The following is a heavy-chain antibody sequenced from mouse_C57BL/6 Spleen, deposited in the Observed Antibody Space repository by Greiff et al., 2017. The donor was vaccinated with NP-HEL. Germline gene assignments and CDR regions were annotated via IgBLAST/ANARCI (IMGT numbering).Heavy chain of an antibody. J-gene: IGHJ2*01. CDR3: ARRTYYSNYYFDY. CDR1: GYTFTSYW. CDR2: IDPSDSYT. Sequence: VQLQQPGAELVMPGASVKLSCKASGYTFTSYWMHWVKQRPGQGLEWIGEIDPSDSYTNYNQKFKGKSTLTVDKSSSKAYMQLSSLTSEDSAVYYCARRTYYSNYYFDYWGQGTTLTVSS. V-gene: IGHV1-69*01. D-gene: IGHD2-5*01.